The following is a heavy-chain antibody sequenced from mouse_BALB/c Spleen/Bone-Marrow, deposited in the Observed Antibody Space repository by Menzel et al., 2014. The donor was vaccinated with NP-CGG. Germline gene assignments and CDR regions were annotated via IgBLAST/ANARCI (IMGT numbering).Heavy chain of an antibody. CDR1: GFTFSDYY. J-gene: IGHJ3*01. Sequence: EVMLVESGGGLVKPGGSLKLSCAASGFTFSDYYMYWVRQTPEKRLKWVATISDGGTYTYCPDSVKGRFTISRDNAKNNLYLQMSSLKSEDTAMYYCARDGDYRYAWFAYWGQGTLVTVSA. CDR2: ISDGGTYT. D-gene: IGHD2-14*01. V-gene: IGHV5-4*02. CDR3: ARDGDYRYAWFAY.